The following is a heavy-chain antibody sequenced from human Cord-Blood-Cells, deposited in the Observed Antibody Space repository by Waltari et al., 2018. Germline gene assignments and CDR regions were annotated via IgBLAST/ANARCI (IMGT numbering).Heavy chain of an antibody. CDR2: INHSGST. J-gene: IGHJ5*02. V-gene: IGHV4-34*01. CDR3: ARPHYGDYGWFDP. D-gene: IGHD4-17*01. Sequence: QVQLQQWGAGLLKPSETLYLTCAVYGGSFSGYYWSWIRQPPGKGLEWIGEINHSGSTNYNPSLKSRVTISVDTSKNQFSLKLSSVTAADTAVYYCARPHYGDYGWFDPWGQGTLVTVSS. CDR1: GGSFSGYY.